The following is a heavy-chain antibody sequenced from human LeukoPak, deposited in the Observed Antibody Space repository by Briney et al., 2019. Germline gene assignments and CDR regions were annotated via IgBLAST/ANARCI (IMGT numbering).Heavy chain of an antibody. J-gene: IGHJ4*02. CDR2: ISWNSGSI. D-gene: IGHD3-10*01. CDR1: GFTFDDYA. CDR3: ANGELYGSGGYYFDY. Sequence: AGGSLRLSCAASGFTFDDYAMHWVRQAPGKGLEWVSGISWNSGSIGYADSVKGRFTISRDNAKNSLYLQMNSLRAEDTALYYCANGELYGSGGYYFDYWGQGTLVTVSS. V-gene: IGHV3-9*01.